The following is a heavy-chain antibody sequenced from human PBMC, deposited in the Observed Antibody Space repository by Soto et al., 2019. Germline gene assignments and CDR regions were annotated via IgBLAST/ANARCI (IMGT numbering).Heavy chain of an antibody. J-gene: IGHJ5*02. CDR2: ISAYNGNT. D-gene: IGHD6-13*01. V-gene: IGHV1-18*01. CDR1: GYTFTSYG. Sequence: ASVKVSCKASGYTFTSYGISWVRQAPGQGLEWMGWISAYNGNTNYAQKLQGRVTMTTDTSTSTAYMELRSLRSDDTAVYYCARDPSIAAAGYNNWFDPWGQGTLVTVSS. CDR3: ARDPSIAAAGYNNWFDP.